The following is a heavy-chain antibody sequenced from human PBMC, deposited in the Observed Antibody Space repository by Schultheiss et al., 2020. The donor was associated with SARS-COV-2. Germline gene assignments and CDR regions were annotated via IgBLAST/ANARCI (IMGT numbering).Heavy chain of an antibody. Sequence: GESLKISCAASKFSFSNFSNYAIHWVRQAPGKGLEWVAVISSDGSNKYYVDSVKGRFTISRDNSKNKIYLQMNSLRADDTAVYYCARDPDTALPKDAFDIWGQGTMVTVSS. CDR3: ARDPDTALPKDAFDI. CDR2: ISSDGSNK. V-gene: IGHV3-30*01. D-gene: IGHD5-18*01. J-gene: IGHJ3*02. CDR1: KFSFSNFSNYA.